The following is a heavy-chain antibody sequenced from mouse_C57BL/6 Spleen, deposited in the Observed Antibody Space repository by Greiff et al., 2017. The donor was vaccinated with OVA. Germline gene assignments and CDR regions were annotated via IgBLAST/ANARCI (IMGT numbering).Heavy chain of an antibody. J-gene: IGHJ2*01. CDR2: IYPRSGNT. CDR1: GYTFTSYG. CDR3: ARSGELRLYYFDY. V-gene: IGHV1-81*01. D-gene: IGHD1-1*01. Sequence: QVQLKESGAELARPGASVKLSCKASGYTFTSYGISWVKQRTGQGLEWIGEIYPRSGNTYYNEKFKGKATLTADKSSSTAYMELRSLTSEDSAVYFCARSGELRLYYFDYWGQGTTLTVSS.